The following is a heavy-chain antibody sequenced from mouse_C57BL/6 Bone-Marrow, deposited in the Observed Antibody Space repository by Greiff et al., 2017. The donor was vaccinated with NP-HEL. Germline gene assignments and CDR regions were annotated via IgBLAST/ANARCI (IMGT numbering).Heavy chain of an antibody. CDR3: ASPIYDCYYGVAY. CDR1: GYTFTSYW. D-gene: IGHD2-3*01. V-gene: IGHV1-55*01. CDR2: IYPGSGST. J-gene: IGHJ3*01. Sequence: QVQLQQPGAELVKPGASVKMSCKASGYTFTSYWITWVKQRPGQGLEWIGDIYPGSGSTNYNEKLKSKATLTVDTSSSTAYMQLSSLTSEDSAVYVCASPIYDCYYGVAYWGQGTLVTVSA.